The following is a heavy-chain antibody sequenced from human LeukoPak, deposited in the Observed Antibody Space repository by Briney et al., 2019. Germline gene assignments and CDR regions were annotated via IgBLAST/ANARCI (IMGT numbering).Heavy chain of an antibody. CDR2: INQDAFEN. Sequence: GGSLRLSCAVSGFTFSRYWMTWVRQAPGEGLEWVANINQDAFENHYVDSVKGRFTISRDNAKNSLYLQMNSLRTEDTAVYYCARDPTHYLRYGYFDYWGQGTLVTVSS. V-gene: IGHV3-7*01. CDR1: GFTFSRYW. D-gene: IGHD3-9*01. CDR3: ARDPTHYLRYGYFDY. J-gene: IGHJ4*02.